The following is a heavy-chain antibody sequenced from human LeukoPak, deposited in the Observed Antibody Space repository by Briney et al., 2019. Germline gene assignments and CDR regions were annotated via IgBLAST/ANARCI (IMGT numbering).Heavy chain of an antibody. D-gene: IGHD3-10*01. V-gene: IGHV3-30*02. CDR3: ARARYYYGSEIDY. Sequence: GGSLRLSCAASGFTFNNYGMHWVRQAPGKGLEWVTFIRYDGNNKYYADSVRGRFTISRDNSKNTLYLQMNSLRAEDTAVYYCARARYYYGSEIDYWGQGTLVTVSS. CDR2: IRYDGNNK. CDR1: GFTFNNYG. J-gene: IGHJ4*02.